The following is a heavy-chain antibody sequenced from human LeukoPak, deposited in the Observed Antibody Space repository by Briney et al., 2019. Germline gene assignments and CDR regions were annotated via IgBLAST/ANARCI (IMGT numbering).Heavy chain of an antibody. J-gene: IGHJ4*02. V-gene: IGHV4-31*03. D-gene: IGHD2-8*02. CDR1: GGSISSGGYY. CDR2: IYYSGST. Sequence: SETLSLTCTVSGGSISSGGYYWSWIRQHPGKGLEWIGYIYYSGSTYYNPSLKSRVTISVDTSKNQFSLKLSSVTAADTAVYYCARTGWGVVYAPSEYYFDYWGQGTLVTVSS. CDR3: ARTGWGVVYAPSEYYFDY.